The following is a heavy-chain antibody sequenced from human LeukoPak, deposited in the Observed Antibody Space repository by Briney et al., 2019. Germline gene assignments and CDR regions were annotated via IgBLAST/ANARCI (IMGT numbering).Heavy chain of an antibody. CDR2: MTSVTYI. V-gene: IGHV3-21*01. Sequence: GGSLRLPCAASGFAFSSYSMHWVRQAPGKGLEWVSSMTSVTYIYYAASVKGRFTISRDNAKNSLYLQMNNLRVEDTAVYYCASADYYGSGSHYTFRGLDYWGQGTLVTVSS. D-gene: IGHD3-10*01. J-gene: IGHJ4*02. CDR1: GFAFSSYS. CDR3: ASADYYGSGSHYTFRGLDY.